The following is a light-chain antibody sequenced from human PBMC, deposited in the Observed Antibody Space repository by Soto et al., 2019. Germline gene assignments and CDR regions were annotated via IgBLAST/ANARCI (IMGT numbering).Light chain of an antibody. CDR1: HAIRYY. CDR2: AAS. CDR3: QHYNSFPIT. V-gene: IGKV1-33*01. J-gene: IGKJ5*01. Sequence: DIQMTQSPFSLSTSSGGRVNITCQASHAIRYYLTWYQQKTAQAPTLLIDAASQLETGVPSRCSGSASGTFFTFPINILQPEDIGTYYCQHYNSFPITFGQGTRLEI.